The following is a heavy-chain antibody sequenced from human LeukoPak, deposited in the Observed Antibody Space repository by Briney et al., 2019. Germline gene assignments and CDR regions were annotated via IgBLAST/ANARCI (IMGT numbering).Heavy chain of an antibody. V-gene: IGHV4-34*01. J-gene: IGHJ6*03. CDR3: ARLVDYYYYYYMDV. D-gene: IGHD2-8*02. CDR2: INHSGST. Sequence: PSETLSLTCAVYGVSFSGYYWSWIRQPPGKGLEWIGEINHSGSTNYNPSLKSRVTISVDTSKNQFSLKLSSVTAADTAVYYCARLVDYYYYYYMDVWGKGTTVTISS. CDR1: GVSFSGYY.